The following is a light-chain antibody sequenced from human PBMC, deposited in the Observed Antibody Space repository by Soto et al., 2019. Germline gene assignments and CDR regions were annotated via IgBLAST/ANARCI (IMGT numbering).Light chain of an antibody. V-gene: IGLV2-23*01. Sequence: QSALTQPASVSGSPGQSITISCTGTSSNIGTYNLVSWYQRHPGKAPKLMIYEASKRPSGLSNRFSGSKSGNTASLTISGLQAEDEADYYCCSFAGASTWVFGGGTKLTVL. CDR3: CSFAGASTWV. CDR1: SSNIGTYNL. CDR2: EAS. J-gene: IGLJ3*02.